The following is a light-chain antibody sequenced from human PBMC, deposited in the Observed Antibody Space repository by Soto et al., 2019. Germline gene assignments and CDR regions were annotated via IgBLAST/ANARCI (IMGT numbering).Light chain of an antibody. J-gene: IGLJ3*02. CDR2: EVN. CDR3: SSYTSSSTWV. CDR1: SSDVGGYNY. V-gene: IGLV2-14*01. Sequence: QSALTQPASVSGSPGQSITISCTGTSSDVGGYNYVSWYQQHPGKAPKLMIYEVNNRPSGVSNRFSGSKSGNTASLTISGHQAEDEADYYCSSYTSSSTWVFGRGTKLNVL.